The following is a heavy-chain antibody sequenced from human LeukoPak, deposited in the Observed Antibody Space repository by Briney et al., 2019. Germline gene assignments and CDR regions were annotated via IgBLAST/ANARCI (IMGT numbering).Heavy chain of an antibody. CDR1: GFTFSSFE. V-gene: IGHV3-23*01. J-gene: IGHJ4*02. D-gene: IGHD6-19*01. Sequence: GGSLRLSCAASGFTFSSFEMSWVRQAPGKGLEWVSAISGSGGSAYYADSVKGRFTISRDNSRNSLSLQMNSLRAEDTALYYSAKTGYSSGWYRIWDYWGQGTLVTASS. CDR2: ISGSGGSA. CDR3: AKTGYSSGWYRIWDY.